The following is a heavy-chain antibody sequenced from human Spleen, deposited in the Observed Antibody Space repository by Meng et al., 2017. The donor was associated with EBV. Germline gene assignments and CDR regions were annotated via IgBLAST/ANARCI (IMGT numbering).Heavy chain of an antibody. CDR2: IHRSGNT. D-gene: IGHD3-10*01. J-gene: IGHJ4*02. Sequence: QVEVQASGPGPVKPSGALSLTCAVSGGAMSTYDWWSWVRQPPGKGLEWIGEIHRSGNTNYNSSLKSRVTISVDKSKNQFSLDLSSVTAADTAVYYCARDRASFGSRWFYFDSWGQGTLVTVSS. CDR1: GGAMSTYDW. CDR3: ARDRASFGSRWFYFDS. V-gene: IGHV4-4*02.